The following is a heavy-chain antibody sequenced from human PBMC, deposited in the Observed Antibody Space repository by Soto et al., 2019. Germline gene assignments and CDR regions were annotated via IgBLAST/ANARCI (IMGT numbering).Heavy chain of an antibody. CDR3: ARVDHRGYFAILTDY. V-gene: IGHV4-31*03. Sequence: LSETLSLTCTVSGDSLSSGGHYWSWIRQHPGKGLEWIGHIYDSVNTYYSPSLRSRATISADMSKNQFSLNLRSVTAADTAVYYCARVDHRGYFAILTDYWGQGTLVTVSS. D-gene: IGHD3-9*01. CDR1: GDSLSSGGHY. CDR2: IYDSVNT. J-gene: IGHJ4*02.